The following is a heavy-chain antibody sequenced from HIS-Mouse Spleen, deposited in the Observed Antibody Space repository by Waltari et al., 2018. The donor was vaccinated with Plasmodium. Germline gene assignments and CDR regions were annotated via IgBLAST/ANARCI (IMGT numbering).Heavy chain of an antibody. CDR1: GGSISSYY. Sequence: QVQLQESGPGLVKPSETLSLTCTVPGGSISSYYWSWIRQPPGKGLEWIGYIYSSGSTNYNPSLKSRVTISVDTSKNQFSLKLSSVTAADTAVYYCARLRYSYGYFDYWGQGTLVTVSS. V-gene: IGHV4-59*08. D-gene: IGHD5-18*01. CDR2: IYSSGST. J-gene: IGHJ4*02. CDR3: ARLRYSYGYFDY.